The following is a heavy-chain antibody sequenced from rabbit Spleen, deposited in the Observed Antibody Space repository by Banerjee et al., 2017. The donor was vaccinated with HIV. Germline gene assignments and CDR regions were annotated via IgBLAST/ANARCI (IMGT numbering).Heavy chain of an antibody. CDR3: AREKSGNHGHDL. D-gene: IGHD3-1*01. J-gene: IGHJ4*01. CDR1: GFSFSSGYY. CDR2: IDPVFGIT. V-gene: IGHV1S45*01. Sequence: QEQLEESGGDLVKPEGSLTLTCTASGFSFSSGYYMCWVRQAPGKGLEWIGYIDPVFGITYYANWVNGRFSISRENAQNTVFLQMTSLTAADTATYFCAREKSGNHGHDLWGPGHPRHRL.